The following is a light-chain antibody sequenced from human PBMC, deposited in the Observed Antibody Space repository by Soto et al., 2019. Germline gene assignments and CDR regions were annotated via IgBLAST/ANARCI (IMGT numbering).Light chain of an antibody. J-gene: IGLJ2*01. Sequence: QSALTQPASVSGSPGQSITIFCSGTSSDAESYNLVSWYQQHPDKAPKCIIYEVTKRPSGVSDRFSGSKSGNTASLTISGLQAEDEADYYCSCARHNTHVLFGGGTKVTVL. CDR3: SCARHNTHVL. V-gene: IGLV2-23*02. CDR2: EVT. CDR1: SSDAESYNL.